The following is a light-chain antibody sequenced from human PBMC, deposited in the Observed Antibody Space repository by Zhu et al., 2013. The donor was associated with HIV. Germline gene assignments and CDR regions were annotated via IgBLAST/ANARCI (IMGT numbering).Light chain of an antibody. V-gene: IGKV3-20*01. Sequence: EIVLTQSPATLSLSPGETATLSCRASQSVTGDYVAWYQQKPGQAPRLFIYGGFARATGVPDRFSGGGSATDFTLTISRLEPEDFAVYYCQQYGISPGTFGQGTKLEVK. CDR1: QSVTGDY. J-gene: IGKJ1*01. CDR3: QQYGISPGT. CDR2: GGF.